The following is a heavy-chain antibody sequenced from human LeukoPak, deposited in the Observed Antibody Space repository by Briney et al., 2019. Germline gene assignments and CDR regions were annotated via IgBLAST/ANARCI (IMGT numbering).Heavy chain of an antibody. V-gene: IGHV3-23*01. J-gene: IGHJ4*02. CDR1: GFTFSNYA. Sequence: PGGSLGLSCAASGFTFSNYAMNWVRQAPGKGLEWVSAISGSGGSTYYADSVKGRFTISRDNSKNTLYLQMNSLRAEDTAVYYCRYFLPHFDYWGQGTLVTVSS. D-gene: IGHD2/OR15-2a*01. CDR2: ISGSGGST. CDR3: RYFLPHFDY.